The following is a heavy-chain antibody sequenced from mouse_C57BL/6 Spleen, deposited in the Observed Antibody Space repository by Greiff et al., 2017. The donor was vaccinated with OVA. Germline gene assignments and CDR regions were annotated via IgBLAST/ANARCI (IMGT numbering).Heavy chain of an antibody. J-gene: IGHJ2*01. CDR3: ARSSSYYYGSSYYFDY. D-gene: IGHD1-1*01. CDR2: IYPGDGDT. Sequence: VHLVESGAELVKPGASVKISCKASGYAFSSYWMNWVKQRPGKGLEWIGQIYPGDGDTNYNGKFKGKATLTADKSSSTAYMQLSSLTSEDSAVYFCARSSSYYYGSSYYFDYWGQGTTLTVSS. CDR1: GYAFSSYW. V-gene: IGHV1-80*01.